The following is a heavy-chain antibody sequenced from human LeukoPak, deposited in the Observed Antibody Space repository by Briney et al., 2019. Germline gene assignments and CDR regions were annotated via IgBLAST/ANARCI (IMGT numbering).Heavy chain of an antibody. CDR2: ISGSTGRT. D-gene: IGHD6-19*01. CDR1: GFTFSSYA. CDR3: ARELSSGWYFLGEKWYYYYYYMDV. J-gene: IGHJ6*03. Sequence: PGGSLRLSCAASGFTFSSYAMSWVRQAPGKGLEWVSAISGSTGRTYYADSVKGRFTISRDNSKNTLYLQMNNLRAEDTAVYYCARELSSGWYFLGEKWYYYYYYMDVWGKGTTVTVSS. V-gene: IGHV3-23*01.